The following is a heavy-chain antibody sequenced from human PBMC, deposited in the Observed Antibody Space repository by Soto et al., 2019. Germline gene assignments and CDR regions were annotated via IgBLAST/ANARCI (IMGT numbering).Heavy chain of an antibody. J-gene: IGHJ4*02. CDR2: ISPDDSDT. Sequence: LGESLKISCKASGYIIKNYWIGWVRQMPGQGLEWMGIISPDDSDTRYSPSFQGHVTISVDKSISTAYVQWSSLKASDSAIYYCFRGGVTSRTFDYWGQGTLVTVSS. CDR3: FRGGVTSRTFDY. V-gene: IGHV5-51*01. CDR1: GYIIKNYW. D-gene: IGHD3-16*01.